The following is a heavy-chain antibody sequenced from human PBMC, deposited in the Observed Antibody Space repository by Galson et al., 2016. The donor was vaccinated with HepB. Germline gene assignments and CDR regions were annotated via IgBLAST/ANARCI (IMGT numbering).Heavy chain of an antibody. D-gene: IGHD1-26*01. CDR3: ARAAVAAIKQPFDP. J-gene: IGHJ5*02. CDR2: ISSSSTYI. Sequence: SLGLSCAASGFTFSSYSMSWVRQAPGKGLEWVSSISSSSTYIYYADSVKGRFTISRDNAKNSLYLQMNSLRAEDAAIYYCARAAVAAIKQPFDPWGQGALVTVSS. V-gene: IGHV3-21*06. CDR1: GFTFSSYS.